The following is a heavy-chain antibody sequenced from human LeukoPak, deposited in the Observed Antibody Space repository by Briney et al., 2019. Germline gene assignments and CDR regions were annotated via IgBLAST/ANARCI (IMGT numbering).Heavy chain of an antibody. Sequence: PGGSLRLSCAGYGFNFRAYTMNWVRQAPGKGLEWVSAISGSGGSTYYADSVKGRFTISRDNSKNTLYLQMNSLRAEDTAVYYCATLPPPVVTDDYWGQGTLVTVSS. J-gene: IGHJ4*02. CDR1: GFNFRAYT. CDR2: ISGSGGST. CDR3: ATLPPPVVTDDY. V-gene: IGHV3-23*01. D-gene: IGHD3-22*01.